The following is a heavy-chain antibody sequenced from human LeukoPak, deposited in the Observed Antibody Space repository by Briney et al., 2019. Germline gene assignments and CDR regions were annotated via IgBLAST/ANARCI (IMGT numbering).Heavy chain of an antibody. CDR3: ARIDGSYFFDY. CDR1: GYSISSGYY. Sequence: YPSQTPSLTCTVSGYSISSGYYWGWIRQPPGKGLEWIGSIYHSGSTYYNPSLKSRVTISVDTSKNQFSLKLSSVTAADTAVYYCARIDGSYFFDYWGQGTLVTVSS. J-gene: IGHJ4*02. V-gene: IGHV4-38-2*02. CDR2: IYHSGST. D-gene: IGHD1-26*01.